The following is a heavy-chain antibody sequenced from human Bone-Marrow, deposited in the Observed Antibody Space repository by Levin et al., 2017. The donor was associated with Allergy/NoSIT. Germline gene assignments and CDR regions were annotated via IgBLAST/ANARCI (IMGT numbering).Heavy chain of an antibody. Sequence: ASVKVSCKASGYTFTSYDINWVRQATGQGLEWMGWMNPNSGNTGYAQKFQGRVTMTRNTSISTAYMELSSLRSEDTAVYYCARGRYVWGSYRLNWFDPWGQGTLVTVSS. V-gene: IGHV1-8*01. CDR3: ARGRYVWGSYRLNWFDP. CDR1: GYTFTSYD. J-gene: IGHJ5*02. CDR2: MNPNSGNT. D-gene: IGHD3-16*02.